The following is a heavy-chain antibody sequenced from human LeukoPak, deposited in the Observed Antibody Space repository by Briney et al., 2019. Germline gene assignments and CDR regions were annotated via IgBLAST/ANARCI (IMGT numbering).Heavy chain of an antibody. D-gene: IGHD3-10*01. CDR2: INPSGGST. V-gene: IGHV1-46*01. CDR1: GYTFTSYY. CDR3: ARDRGYRLPGSYYYYYYMDV. J-gene: IGHJ6*03. Sequence: GASVKVSCKASGYTFTSYYMHWVRQAPGQGLEWMGIINPSGGSTSYAQKFQGRVTMTRDMSTSTVYMELSSLRSEDTAVYYCARDRGYRLPGSYYYYYYMDVWGKGTTVTVSS.